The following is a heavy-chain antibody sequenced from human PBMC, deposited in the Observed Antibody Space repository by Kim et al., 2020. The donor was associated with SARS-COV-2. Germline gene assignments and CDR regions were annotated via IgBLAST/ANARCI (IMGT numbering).Heavy chain of an antibody. J-gene: IGHJ3*02. CDR3: ARLYSSSSGAFDI. Sequence: YAQKFQGRVTITADESTSTAYMELSSLRSEDTAVYYCARLYSSSSGAFDIWGQGTMVTVSS. D-gene: IGHD6-6*01. V-gene: IGHV1-69*01.